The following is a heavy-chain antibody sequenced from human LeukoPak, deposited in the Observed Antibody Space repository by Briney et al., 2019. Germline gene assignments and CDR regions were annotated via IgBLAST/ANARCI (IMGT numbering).Heavy chain of an antibody. CDR1: GFTFSTYA. CDR3: ARVGDNTAFDY. Sequence: GGSLRLSCAASGFTFSTYALHWVRQVPGKGLEYVSAISSIGGTTYYANSVKGRFTISRDDSKNTLYLQMGSLKPEDTAVYYCARVGDNTAFDYWGQGTLVTVSS. CDR2: ISSIGGTT. V-gene: IGHV3-64*01. D-gene: IGHD2-21*01. J-gene: IGHJ4*02.